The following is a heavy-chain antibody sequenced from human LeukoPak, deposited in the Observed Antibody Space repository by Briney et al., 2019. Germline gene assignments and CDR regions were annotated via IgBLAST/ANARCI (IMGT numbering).Heavy chain of an antibody. J-gene: IGHJ1*01. V-gene: IGHV3-74*01. CDR3: ARAPAEIGGYYPEYLRH. CDR2: IKSDGST. CDR1: GFTFSTYW. Sequence: GGSLRLSCAPSGFTFSTYWMHWVRQAPGKGLVWVSRIKSDGSTNYADSVKGRFTISRDNAKNTLSLQMNSLRPEDTGVYYCARAPAEIGGYYPEYLRHWGQGTLVTVSS. D-gene: IGHD3-3*01.